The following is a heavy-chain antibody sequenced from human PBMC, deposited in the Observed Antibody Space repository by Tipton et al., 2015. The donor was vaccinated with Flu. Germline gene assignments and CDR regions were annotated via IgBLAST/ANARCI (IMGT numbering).Heavy chain of an antibody. CDR2: IYPGDSDT. D-gene: IGHD1-26*01. V-gene: IGHV5-51*01. CDR1: GYSFTSFW. Sequence: QLVQSGAEVKKPGESLKISCKGSGYSFTSFWIGWARQMPGKGLEWMGIIYPGDSDTTYSPSFEGQVTISADESISTASLQWGSLRASDPARYYCARSPMTGYRGRFDFWGQGTLVTVSS. CDR3: ARSPMTGYRGRFDF. J-gene: IGHJ4*02.